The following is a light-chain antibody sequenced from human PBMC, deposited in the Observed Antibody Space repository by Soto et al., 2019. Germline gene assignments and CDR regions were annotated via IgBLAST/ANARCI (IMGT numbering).Light chain of an antibody. J-gene: IGLJ3*02. CDR3: GAWDNSLNAVV. V-gene: IGLV1-51*01. CDR1: SSNIGSNS. CDR2: DNV. Sequence: QSVLTQPPSVSAAPGQKVTISCSGASSNIGSNSASWYQQLPGTAPKRLIFDNVNRPSDIPDRFSGSKSGTSATLGITGLQTGDEADYYCGAWDNSLNAVVFGGGTKVTVL.